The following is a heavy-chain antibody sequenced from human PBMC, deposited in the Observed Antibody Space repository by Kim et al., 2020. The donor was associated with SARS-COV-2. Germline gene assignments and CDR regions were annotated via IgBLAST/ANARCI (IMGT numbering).Heavy chain of an antibody. J-gene: IGHJ4*02. D-gene: IGHD3-22*01. CDR2: IHHNGNS. CDR1: GAAIDDYY. CDR3: SRKRADSSGFIDS. Sequence: SETLSLTCAVSGAAIDDYYWSWIRQAPGKGLEWIGYIHHNGNSNSNPSLESRVTISLDTSRNQFSLKLTYVTAADSAVDFCSRKRADSSGFIDSWGQGT. V-gene: IGHV4-59*01.